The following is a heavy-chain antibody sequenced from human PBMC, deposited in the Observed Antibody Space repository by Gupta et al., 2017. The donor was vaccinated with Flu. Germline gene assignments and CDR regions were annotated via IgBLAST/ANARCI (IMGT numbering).Heavy chain of an antibody. CDR1: GYTFTSYD. D-gene: IGHD6-13*01. CDR3: ARGLSPPGIAAAGTRYYFDY. Sequence: QVQLVQSGAEVKKPGASVKVSCKASGYTFTSYDINWVRQATGQGLEWMGWMNPNSGNTGYAQKFQGRVTMTRNTSISTAYMELSSLRSEDTAVYYCARGLSPPGIAAAGTRYYFDYWGQGTLVTVSS. J-gene: IGHJ4*02. CDR2: MNPNSGNT. V-gene: IGHV1-8*01.